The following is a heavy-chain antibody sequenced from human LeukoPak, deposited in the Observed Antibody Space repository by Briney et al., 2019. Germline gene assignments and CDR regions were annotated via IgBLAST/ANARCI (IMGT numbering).Heavy chain of an antibody. CDR2: IYSGGST. CDR1: GFTVSSNY. CDR3: ARTNYGDSYWFDP. J-gene: IGHJ5*02. D-gene: IGHD4-17*01. Sequence: PGGSLRLSCAASGFTVSSNYMSWVRQAPGKGLEWVSVIYSGGSTYYADSVKGRFTISRDNSKNTLYIQMNSLRAEDTAVYYCARTNYGDSYWFDPWGQGTLVTVSS. V-gene: IGHV3-53*01.